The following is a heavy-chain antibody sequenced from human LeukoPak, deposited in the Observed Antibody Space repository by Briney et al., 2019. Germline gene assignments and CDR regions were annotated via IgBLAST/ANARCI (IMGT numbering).Heavy chain of an antibody. CDR3: TTLQLWPPGFDY. D-gene: IGHD5-18*01. CDR2: IKSKTDGGTT. V-gene: IGHV3-15*01. Sequence: PGGSLRLSCAASGFTFSNAWMSWVRQAPGKGLEWVGRIKSKTDGGTTDYAAPVKGRFTISRGDSKNTLYLQMNSLKTEDTAVYYCTTLQLWPPGFDYWGQGTLVTVSS. CDR1: GFTFSNAW. J-gene: IGHJ4*02.